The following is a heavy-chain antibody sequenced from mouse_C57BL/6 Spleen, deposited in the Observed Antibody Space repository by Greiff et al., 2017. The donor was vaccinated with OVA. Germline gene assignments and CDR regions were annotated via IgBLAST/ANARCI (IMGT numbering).Heavy chain of an antibody. D-gene: IGHD3-1*01. J-gene: IGHJ3*01. Sequence: QVQLKQPGAELVMPGASVKLSCKASGYTFTSSWMHWVKQRPGQGLEWIGEIDPADGYTNYTEKFTGKSTLTVAKSSRTAYMQLSSLTSEDSAGYYCARIGGSGGVAYWGQGTLVTVAA. CDR1: GYTFTSSW. CDR3: ARIGGSGGVAY. V-gene: IGHV1-69*01. CDR2: IDPADGYT.